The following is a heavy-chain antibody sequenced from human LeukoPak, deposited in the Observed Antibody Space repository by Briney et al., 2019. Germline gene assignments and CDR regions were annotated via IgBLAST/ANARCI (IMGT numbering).Heavy chain of an antibody. Sequence: SETLSLTCTVSGGSISSSSYCWGWIRQPPGKGLEWIGSICYSGSTYYNPSLKSRVTISVDTSKNQFSLKLSSVTAADTAVYYRARHPKKGSIVGAPPYYFDYWGQGTLVTVSS. D-gene: IGHD1-26*01. CDR3: ARHPKKGSIVGAPPYYFDY. CDR2: ICYSGST. V-gene: IGHV4-39*01. J-gene: IGHJ4*02. CDR1: GGSISSSSYC.